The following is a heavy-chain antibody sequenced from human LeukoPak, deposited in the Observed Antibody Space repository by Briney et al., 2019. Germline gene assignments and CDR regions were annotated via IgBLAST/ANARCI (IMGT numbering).Heavy chain of an antibody. Sequence: PGGSLRLSCAASGFTFSDYYMSWIRQAPGKGLEWVSYISSSGSTIYYADSVKGRFTISRDNAKNSLYLQMNSLRDEDTAVYYCASADCSSTSCYGAFDIWGQGTMVTVSS. CDR1: GFTFSDYY. CDR2: ISSSGSTI. V-gene: IGHV3-11*01. J-gene: IGHJ3*02. CDR3: ASADCSSTSCYGAFDI. D-gene: IGHD2-2*01.